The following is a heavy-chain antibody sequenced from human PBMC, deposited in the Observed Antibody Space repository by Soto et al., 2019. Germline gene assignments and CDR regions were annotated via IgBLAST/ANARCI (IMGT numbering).Heavy chain of an antibody. D-gene: IGHD3-22*01. J-gene: IGHJ4*02. V-gene: IGHV3-7*01. CDR1: GFTFSSYW. CDR3: ARVDYDSSGYYYIH. Sequence: LRLSCAASGFTFSSYWMSWVRQAPGKGLEWVANIKQDGSEKYYVDSVKGRFTISRDNAKNSLYLQMNSLRAEDTAVYYCARVDYDSSGYYYIHWSQGTLVTASS. CDR2: IKQDGSEK.